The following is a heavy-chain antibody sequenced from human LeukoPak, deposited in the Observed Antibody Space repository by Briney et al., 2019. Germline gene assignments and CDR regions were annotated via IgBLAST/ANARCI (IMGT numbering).Heavy chain of an antibody. CDR2: ISFGDSDS. V-gene: IGHV5-51*01. CDR1: GYIFTSYW. J-gene: IGHJ3*01. CDR3: ATARPHRGFDV. Sequence: GDSLKISCKGSGYIFTSYWIGWVRQMPGKGLEWVGIISFGDSDSRYSPSIQGQVTISVDKSINTAYLQWSSLKASDTAMYFCATARPHRGFDVWGQGTMVTVSS.